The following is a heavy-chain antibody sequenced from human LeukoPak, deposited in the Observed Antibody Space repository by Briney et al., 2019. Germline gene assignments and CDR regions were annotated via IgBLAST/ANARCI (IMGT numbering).Heavy chain of an antibody. V-gene: IGHV3-21*01. D-gene: IGHD2-2*01. J-gene: IGHJ3*02. CDR2: ISSSGSYI. Sequence: GGSLRLSCAASGFTFSSYSMNWVRQAPGEGLEWVSSISSSGSYIYYADSVKGRFSISRDNARNSLFLQMNSLRAEDTAVYYCARDLRYCSSASCSENGAFDIWGQGTMVTVSS. CDR3: ARDLRYCSSASCSENGAFDI. CDR1: GFTFSSYS.